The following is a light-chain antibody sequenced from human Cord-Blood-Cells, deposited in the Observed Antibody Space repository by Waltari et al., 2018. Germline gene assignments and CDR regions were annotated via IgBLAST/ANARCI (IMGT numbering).Light chain of an antibody. Sequence: NFMLTQPHSVSESPGKTVTISCTRSSGSIASNYVQWYQQRTGSSPTTVIYEDNQRPSGVPDRFSGSIDSSSNSASLTISGLKTEDEADYYCQSYDSSNLVFGGGTKLTVL. CDR1: SGSIASNY. CDR2: EDN. V-gene: IGLV6-57*01. CDR3: QSYDSSNLV. J-gene: IGLJ2*01.